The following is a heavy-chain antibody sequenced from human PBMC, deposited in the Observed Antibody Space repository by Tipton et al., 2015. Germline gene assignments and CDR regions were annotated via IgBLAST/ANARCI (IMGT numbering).Heavy chain of an antibody. CDR3: ARASIIQGYYHDSSRYYHFNS. CDR1: GGSFSDYY. D-gene: IGHD3-22*01. V-gene: IGHV4-59*01. J-gene: IGHJ1*01. CDR2: IYYSGST. Sequence: GLVKPSETLSLTCTVSGGSFSDYYWSWIRQSPGEGLEWIGYIYYSGSTNYDPSLRSRVAMSMDTSKNQFSLKLSSVIAADTAVYYCARASIIQGYYHDSSRYYHFNSWGQGTLVTVSS.